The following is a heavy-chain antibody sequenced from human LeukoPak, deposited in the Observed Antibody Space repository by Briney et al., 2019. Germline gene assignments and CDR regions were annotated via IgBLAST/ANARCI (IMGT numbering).Heavy chain of an antibody. Sequence: SETLSLTCTVSGGSISSSSYYWGWIRQPPGKGRVWIGSLYYSGSTYYNPSLKSRVTISVDTSKNQFSLKLSSVTAADTAVYYCARHSSSSPRFGFDYSGQGTLVTVSS. CDR2: LYYSGST. J-gene: IGHJ4*02. CDR3: ARHSSSSPRFGFDY. CDR1: GGSISSSSYY. V-gene: IGHV4-39*01. D-gene: IGHD6-13*01.